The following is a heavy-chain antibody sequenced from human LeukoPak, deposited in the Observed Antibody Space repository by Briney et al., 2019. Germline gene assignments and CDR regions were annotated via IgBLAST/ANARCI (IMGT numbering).Heavy chain of an antibody. CDR1: GGSISSSSYY. CDR3: ARRKGSNYYGSGSYGP. Sequence: SETLSLTCTVSGGSISSSSYYWGWIRQPPGKGLEWIGSIYYSGSTYYNPSLKSRVTISVDTSKNQFSLKLSSVTAADTAVYYCARRKGSNYYGSGSYGPWGQGTLVTVSS. J-gene: IGHJ5*02. V-gene: IGHV4-39*01. CDR2: IYYSGST. D-gene: IGHD3-10*01.